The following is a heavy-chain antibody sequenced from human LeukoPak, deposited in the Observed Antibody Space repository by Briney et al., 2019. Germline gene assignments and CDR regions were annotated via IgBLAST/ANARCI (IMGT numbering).Heavy chain of an antibody. CDR2: ISSSGSTI. J-gene: IGHJ4*02. CDR1: GFTFSDYY. Sequence: TGGSLRLSCAASGFTFSDYYMSWIRQAPGKGLEWVSYISSSGSTIYYADSVKGRFTISRDNAKNSLYLQMNSLRAEDTAVYYCARDRGAARRKWMFDYWGQGTLVTVSS. CDR3: ARDRGAARRKWMFDY. D-gene: IGHD6-6*01. V-gene: IGHV3-11*04.